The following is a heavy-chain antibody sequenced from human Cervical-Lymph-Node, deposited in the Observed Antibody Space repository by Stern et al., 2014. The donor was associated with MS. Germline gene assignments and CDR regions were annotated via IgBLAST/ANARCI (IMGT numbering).Heavy chain of an antibody. V-gene: IGHV2-5*02. CDR3: AHSSLSVGVSFDY. CDR2: IYWDECP. Sequence: QVTLRESGPTLVKPTQTLTLTCRVSGFSLNTIGEGVGWIRQPPGKALEWLALIYWDECPRYRPSLKDSPPITKDPSKNLVVLKMTNMDPLDTATYYCAHSSLSVGVSFDYWGQGSLITVSS. J-gene: IGHJ4*02. CDR1: GFSLNTIGEG. D-gene: IGHD3-10*01.